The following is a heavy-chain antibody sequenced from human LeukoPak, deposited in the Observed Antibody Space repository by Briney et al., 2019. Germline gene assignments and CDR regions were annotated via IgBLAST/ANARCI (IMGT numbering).Heavy chain of an antibody. V-gene: IGHV3-20*04. J-gene: IGHJ6*03. CDR3: ARGQSWEVASLYYYYMDV. Sequence: RSGGSLRLSCAASGFTFDDYGMSWVRQAPGKGLEWVSGINWNGGSTGYADSVKGRFTISRDNAKNSLYLQMNSLRAEDTALYYCARGQSWEVASLYYYYMDVWGKGTTVTVSS. CDR2: INWNGGST. D-gene: IGHD1-26*01. CDR1: GFTFDDYG.